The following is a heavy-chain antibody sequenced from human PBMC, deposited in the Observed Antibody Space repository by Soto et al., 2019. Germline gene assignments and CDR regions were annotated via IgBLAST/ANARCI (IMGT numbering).Heavy chain of an antibody. CDR1: GFTFDDYT. Sequence: ETLRLSCAASGFTFDDYTMHWVRQAPGKGLEWVSLISWDGGSTYYADSVKGRFTISRDNSKNSLYLQMNSLRTEDTALYYCAKGNTLLAAPAMYGMDVWGQGTTVTVSS. V-gene: IGHV3-43*01. J-gene: IGHJ6*02. CDR3: AKGNTLLAAPAMYGMDV. D-gene: IGHD6-6*01. CDR2: ISWDGGST.